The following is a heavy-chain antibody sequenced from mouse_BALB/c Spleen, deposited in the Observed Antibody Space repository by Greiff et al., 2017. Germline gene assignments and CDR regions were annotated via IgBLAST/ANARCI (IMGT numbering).Heavy chain of an antibody. D-gene: IGHD2-14*01. V-gene: IGHV3-2*02. CDR1: GYSITSDYA. CDR2: ISYSGST. J-gene: IGHJ3*01. Sequence: EVKLVESGPGLVKPSQSLSLTCTVTGYSITSDYAWNWIRQFPGNKLKWMGYISYSGSTSYNPSLKSRISITRDTSKNQFFLQLNSVTTEDTATYYCARRDYRYDWFAYWGQGTLVTVSA. CDR3: ARRDYRYDWFAY.